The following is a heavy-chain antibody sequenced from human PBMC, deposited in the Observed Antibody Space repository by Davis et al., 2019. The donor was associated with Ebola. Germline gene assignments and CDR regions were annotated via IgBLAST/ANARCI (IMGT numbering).Heavy chain of an antibody. Sequence: SGPTLVTPTQTLTLTCTFSGFSLSTSGMCVSWIRQPPGKALEWLARIDWDDDKYYSTSLKTRLTISKDTSKNQVVLTMTNMDPVDTATYYCARSLVTMVRGVITRSYYYYGMDVWGQGTTVTVSS. CDR1: GFSLSTSGMC. V-gene: IGHV2-70*11. J-gene: IGHJ6*02. CDR2: IDWDDDK. CDR3: ARSLVTMVRGVITRSYYYYGMDV. D-gene: IGHD3-10*01.